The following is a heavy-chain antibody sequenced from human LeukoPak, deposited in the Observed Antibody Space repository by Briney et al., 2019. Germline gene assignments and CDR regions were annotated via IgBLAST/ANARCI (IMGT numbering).Heavy chain of an antibody. V-gene: IGHV3-66*01. CDR2: IYSGGST. CDR3: ARDPGVTMIVVVEKRWGILDI. CDR1: GFTVSSNY. Sequence: GGSLRLSCAASGFTVSSNYMTWVRQAPGKGLEWVSLIYSGGSTYYADSVKGRFTISRDNSKNTLYLQMNSLRAEDTAVYYCARDPGVTMIVVVEKRWGILDIWGQGTMVTVSS. D-gene: IGHD3-22*01. J-gene: IGHJ3*02.